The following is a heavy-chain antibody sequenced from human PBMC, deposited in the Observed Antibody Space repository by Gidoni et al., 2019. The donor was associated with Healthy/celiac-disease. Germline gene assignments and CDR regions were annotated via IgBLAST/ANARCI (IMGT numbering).Heavy chain of an antibody. V-gene: IGHV4-39*01. D-gene: IGHD5-18*01. J-gene: IGHJ3*02. Sequence: QLPLQASGPGPVTPSETLSLTFTCPGGSITSSRYYWGWIRQPPGKGLEWIESIYYSGSTYYNTSLKSRVTISVDTSKNQFSLKLSSVTAADTAVYYCASGGYSYGHEAAFDIWGQGTMVTVSS. CDR2: IYYSGST. CDR1: GGSITSSRYY. CDR3: ASGGYSYGHEAAFDI.